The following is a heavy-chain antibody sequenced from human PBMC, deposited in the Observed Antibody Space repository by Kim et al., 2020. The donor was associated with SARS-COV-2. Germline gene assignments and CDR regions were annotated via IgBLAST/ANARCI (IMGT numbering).Heavy chain of an antibody. CDR1: GFTFSSYS. J-gene: IGHJ4*02. D-gene: IGHD2-21*02. Sequence: GGSLRLSCAASGFTFSSYSMNWVRQAPGKGLEWVSYISSSSSTIYYADSVKGRFTISRDNAKNSLYLQMNSLRAEDTAVYYCARGSGDQGFDYWGQGTLVTVSS. CDR2: ISSSSSTI. V-gene: IGHV3-48*04. CDR3: ARGSGDQGFDY.